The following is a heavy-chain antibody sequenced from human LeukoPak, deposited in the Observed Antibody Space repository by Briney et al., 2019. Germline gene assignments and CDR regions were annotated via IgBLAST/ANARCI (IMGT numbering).Heavy chain of an antibody. V-gene: IGHV1-69*01. CDR3: ARDQSRIFGGNKVRYYYYMDV. J-gene: IGHJ6*03. Sequence: SVKLSRNSSGGTFSSYAISWGRLAPGPGLEWMGGIITIFGAANYAQKFQGRVTITADESTSTAYMELSSLRSEDTAVYYCARDQSRIFGGNKVRYYYYMDVWGKGTTVTVSS. CDR2: IITIFGAA. D-gene: IGHD3-3*01. CDR1: GGTFSSYA.